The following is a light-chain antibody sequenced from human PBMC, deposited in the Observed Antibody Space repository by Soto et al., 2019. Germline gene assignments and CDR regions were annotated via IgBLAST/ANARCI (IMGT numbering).Light chain of an antibody. Sequence: VLTQPASVSGSPGQSITISCTGTSSDVGSYNLVSWYQQHPGKAPKLMIYEGSKRPSGVSNRFSGSKSGNTASLTISGLQAEDEADYYCCSYAGSSTYVFGTGTKGTVL. J-gene: IGLJ1*01. CDR3: CSYAGSSTYV. CDR2: EGS. CDR1: SSDVGSYNL. V-gene: IGLV2-23*01.